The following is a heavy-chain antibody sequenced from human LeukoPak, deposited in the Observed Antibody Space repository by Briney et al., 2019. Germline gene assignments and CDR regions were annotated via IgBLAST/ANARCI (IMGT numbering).Heavy chain of an antibody. CDR3: ATGVPKPDPIVVVPAAIRVAQAFDS. Sequence: SETLSLTCAVYGGSFSDYYWNWIRQPPGKGLEWIGEINHIGSTSYNPSLKSRVTISADTSKNQFSLQLRSLTAADTAVYCCATGVPKPDPIVVVPAAIRVAQAFDSWGQGTLVTVSS. D-gene: IGHD2-2*01. V-gene: IGHV4-34*01. J-gene: IGHJ4*02. CDR2: INHIGST. CDR1: GGSFSDYY.